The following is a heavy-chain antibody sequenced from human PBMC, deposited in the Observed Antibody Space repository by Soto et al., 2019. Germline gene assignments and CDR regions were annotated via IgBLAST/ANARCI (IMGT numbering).Heavy chain of an antibody. CDR3: ARRFSGTCRYVDY. CDR1: GASFSGYY. J-gene: IGHJ4*02. Sequence: QVQLQQWGAGLLKPSETLSLSCAVSGASFSGYYWNWVRQPPGKGLEWIGEINQSGSTNYSPSLKTRVTISVDTSKKQFSLRVSSVTAADTAVYYCARRFSGTCRYVDYWGQGTLVTVSS. CDR2: INQSGST. V-gene: IGHV4-34*02.